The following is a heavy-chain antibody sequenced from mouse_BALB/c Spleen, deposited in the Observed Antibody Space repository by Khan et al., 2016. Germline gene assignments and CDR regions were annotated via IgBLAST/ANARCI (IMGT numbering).Heavy chain of an antibody. CDR3: ARGRHFDC. CDR1: GYTFTDYT. CDR2: FNPLSGYT. Sequence: QVRLQQSAAELARPGASVKMSCKASGYTFTDYTMHWVKQRPGQGLEWIGYFNPLSGYTDYNQKFTDKTTLTADKSSSTAYIQLSSLTSEDSAVYYCARGRHFDCWGQGTTLTVSS. J-gene: IGHJ2*01. V-gene: IGHV1-4*02.